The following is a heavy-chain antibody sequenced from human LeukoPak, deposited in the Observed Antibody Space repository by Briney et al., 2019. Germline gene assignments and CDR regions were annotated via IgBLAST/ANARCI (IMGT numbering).Heavy chain of an antibody. CDR3: ARLDTTIHNLDF. CDR2: IYYSGST. D-gene: IGHD5-18*01. J-gene: IGHJ4*02. V-gene: IGHV4-59*12. CDR1: GGSISSYY. Sequence: PSETLSLTCTVSGGSISSYYWSWIRQPPGKGLEWIGYIYYSGSTNYNPSLKSRVTISVDTSKNQFSLKLSSVTAADTAVYYCARLDTTIHNLDFWGQGTLVTVSS.